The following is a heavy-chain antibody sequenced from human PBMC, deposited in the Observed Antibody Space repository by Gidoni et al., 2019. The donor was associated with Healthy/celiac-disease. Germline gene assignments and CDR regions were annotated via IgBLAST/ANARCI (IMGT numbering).Heavy chain of an antibody. D-gene: IGHD6-13*01. CDR3: ARVSWGAAAYFDY. V-gene: IGHV3-30-3*01. CDR2: ISYDGSNK. J-gene: IGHJ4*02. Sequence: QVQLVASGGGVVHPVRSLPPSCAAPGFPFSSYAMHWVRQAPGKGREWVAVISYDGSNKYYADAVKGRFTISRDNSKNTLYLQMNSLRAEDTAVYYCARVSWGAAAYFDYWGQGTLVTVSS. CDR1: GFPFSSYA.